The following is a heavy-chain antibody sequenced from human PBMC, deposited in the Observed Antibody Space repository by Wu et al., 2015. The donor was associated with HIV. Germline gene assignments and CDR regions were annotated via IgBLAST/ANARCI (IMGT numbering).Heavy chain of an antibody. Sequence: QVQLVQSGAEVKKPGSSVKVSCKASGGTFSSYAISWVRQAPGQGLEWMGGIIPIFGTANYAQKFQGRVTITADESTSTAYMELSSLRSEDTAVYYCARGLYYYDSSGSPGYNWFDPWGQGTLVIVSS. J-gene: IGHJ5*02. CDR1: GGTFSSYA. D-gene: IGHD3-22*01. CDR2: IIPIFGTA. CDR3: ARGLYYYDSSGSPGYNWFDP. V-gene: IGHV1-69*12.